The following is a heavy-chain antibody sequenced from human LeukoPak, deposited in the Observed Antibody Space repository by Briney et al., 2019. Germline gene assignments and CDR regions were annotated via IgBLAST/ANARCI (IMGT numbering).Heavy chain of an antibody. CDR2: ISSSGSTI. CDR3: AREGFRSGYYHNWFDP. CDR1: GFTFSSYE. Sequence: RGSLRLSCAASGFTFSSYEMSWVRQAPGKGLEWVSSISSSGSTIYYPESVKGPFTISRDNAKNSLYLQMNSLRAEDTAVYYCAREGFRSGYYHNWFDPWGQGTLVTVSS. D-gene: IGHD3-22*01. V-gene: IGHV3-48*03. J-gene: IGHJ5*02.